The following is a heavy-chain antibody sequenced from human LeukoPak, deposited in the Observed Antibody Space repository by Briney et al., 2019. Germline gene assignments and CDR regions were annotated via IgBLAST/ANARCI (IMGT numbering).Heavy chain of an antibody. CDR1: GYSFTSYC. D-gene: IGHD1-26*01. CDR3: GMSGDRVPLQDDVFDV. Sequence: GESLKISCKVSGYSFTSYCIGWVRQMPGKGLEWMGIIYPGDSGPTYSPSFQGQVTISVDMSINTAYLQWSSLQASDTAMYYCGMSGDRVPLQDDVFDVWGQGTMVTVST. V-gene: IGHV5-51*01. J-gene: IGHJ3*01. CDR2: IYPGDSGP.